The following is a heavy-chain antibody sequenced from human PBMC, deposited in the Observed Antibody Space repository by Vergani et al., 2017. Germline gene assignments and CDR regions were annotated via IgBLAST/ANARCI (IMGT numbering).Heavy chain of an antibody. D-gene: IGHD1-26*01. CDR2: ISSSSYI. J-gene: IGHJ4*02. CDR1: GFTFSSYA. Sequence: EVQLLESGGGLVQPGGSLRLSCAASGFTFSSYAMNWVRQAPGKGLEWVSSISSSSYIYYADSVKGRFTISRDNAKNSLYLQMNSLRAEATAVYYCARDFSATPSGDYWGQGTLVTVSS. V-gene: IGHV3-21*01. CDR3: ARDFSATPSGDY.